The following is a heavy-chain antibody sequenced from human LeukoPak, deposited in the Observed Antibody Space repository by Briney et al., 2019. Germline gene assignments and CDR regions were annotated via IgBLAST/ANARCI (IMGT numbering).Heavy chain of an antibody. J-gene: IGHJ6*03. CDR3: ARGPKLRYYYYYMDV. Sequence: ASVEVSCKASGYTFTSYDINWVRQATGQGLEWMGWMNPNSGNTGYAQKFQGRVTMTRNTSISTAYMELSSLRSEDTAVYYCARGPKLRYYYYYMDVWGKGTTVTVSS. D-gene: IGHD6-6*01. V-gene: IGHV1-8*01. CDR2: MNPNSGNT. CDR1: GYTFTSYD.